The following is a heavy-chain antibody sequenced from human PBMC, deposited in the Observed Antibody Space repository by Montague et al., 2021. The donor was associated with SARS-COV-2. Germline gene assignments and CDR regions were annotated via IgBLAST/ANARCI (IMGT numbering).Heavy chain of an antibody. J-gene: IGHJ4*02. Sequence: TLSLTCSVSGVSISSGAYYWSWIRPHPGKGLEWIGYIYYNGSTYYNPSLKSRVTIAVDTSKNHFSLKLSSVTTADTAVYYCARSPYYDSSGQMGFDFWGQGTLVTGSS. D-gene: IGHD3-22*01. CDR3: ARSPYYDSSGQMGFDF. CDR1: GVSISSGAYY. V-gene: IGHV4-31*03. CDR2: IYYNGST.